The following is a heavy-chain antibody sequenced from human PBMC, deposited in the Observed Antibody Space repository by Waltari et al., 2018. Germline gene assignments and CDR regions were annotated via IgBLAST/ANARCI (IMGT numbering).Heavy chain of an antibody. CDR3: ARGDNWNYYYYYGMDV. CDR1: GGSVSGYY. V-gene: IGHV4-34*01. CDR2: IKHRGST. Sequence: QVQLQQWGAGLLKPSETLSLTCAVYGGSVSGYYWTGLRQPPGKGLEWIGEIKHRGSTNYNPSLKSRVTISVDTSKNQFSLKLSSVTAADTAVYYCARGDNWNYYYYYGMDVWGQGTTVTVSS. D-gene: IGHD1-20*01. J-gene: IGHJ6*02.